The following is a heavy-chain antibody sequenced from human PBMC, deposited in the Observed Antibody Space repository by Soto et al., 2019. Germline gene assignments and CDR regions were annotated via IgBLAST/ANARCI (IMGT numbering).Heavy chain of an antibody. V-gene: IGHV4-34*01. CDR1: GGSFSGYY. Sequence: QVQLQQWGAGLLKPSETLSLTCAVYGGSFSGYYWSWIRQPPGKGLEWIGEINHSGSTNYNPSLKSRVTISVDTSKNQLSLKRSSVTAADTAVYYCARGAPLYSSSWYVSGFDPWGQGTLVTVSS. J-gene: IGHJ5*02. D-gene: IGHD6-13*01. CDR3: ARGAPLYSSSWYVSGFDP. CDR2: INHSGST.